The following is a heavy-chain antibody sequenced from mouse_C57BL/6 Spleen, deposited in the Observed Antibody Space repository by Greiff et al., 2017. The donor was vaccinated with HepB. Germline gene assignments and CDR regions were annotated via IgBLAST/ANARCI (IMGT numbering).Heavy chain of an antibody. CDR3: ARSGTYRYFDV. Sequence: VQLQQSGPELVKPGASVKISCKASGYSFTGYYMNWVKQSPEKSLEWIGEINPSTGGTTYNQKFKAKATLTVDKSSSTAYMQLKSLTSEDSAVYYCARSGTYRYFDVWGTGTTVTVSS. V-gene: IGHV1-42*01. D-gene: IGHD4-1*01. CDR2: INPSTGGT. CDR1: GYSFTGYY. J-gene: IGHJ1*03.